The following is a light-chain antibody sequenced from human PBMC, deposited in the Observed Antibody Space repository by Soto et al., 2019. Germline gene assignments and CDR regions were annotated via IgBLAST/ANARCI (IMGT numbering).Light chain of an antibody. J-gene: IGKJ5*01. CDR1: QGISSY. CDR2: AAS. Sequence: DIQLTQSPSFLSASVGDRVTITCRASQGISSYLAWYQQKPGKAPKLLIYAASTLQSGVPSRFGGSGSGTEFTLTISSLQPEDFATYYCQQLNSYPRTFGRGTRLEIK. V-gene: IGKV1-9*01. CDR3: QQLNSYPRT.